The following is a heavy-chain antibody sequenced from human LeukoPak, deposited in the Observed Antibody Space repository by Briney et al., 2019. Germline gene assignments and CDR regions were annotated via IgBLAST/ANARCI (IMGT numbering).Heavy chain of an antibody. V-gene: IGHV3-48*03. D-gene: IGHD1-26*01. J-gene: IGHJ4*02. CDR3: ARDLRIVSGSYLDY. CDR2: ISSSGSTI. CDR1: GFTFSSYE. Sequence: GGSLRLSCAASGFTFSSYEMNWVRQAPGRGLEWVSYISSSGSTIYYADSVKGRFISSRDNTKNSLYLQMNSLRAEDTAIYYCARDLRIVSGSYLDYWGQGTLVTVSS.